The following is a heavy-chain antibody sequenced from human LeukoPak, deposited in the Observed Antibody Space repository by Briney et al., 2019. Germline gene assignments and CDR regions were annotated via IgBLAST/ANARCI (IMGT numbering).Heavy chain of an antibody. CDR2: INSDGSNT. CDR1: GFTFSSSW. V-gene: IGHV3-74*01. J-gene: IGHJ4*02. D-gene: IGHD5-18*01. CDR3: TRAGYFRFDF. Sequence: GGSLRLSCAASGFTFSSSWMHWVRQAPGKGLVWVSRINSDGSNTNYADSVKGRFTISRDNAKNTLYLQMNSLGPEDTAVHYCTRAGYFRFDFWGQGTLVTVSS.